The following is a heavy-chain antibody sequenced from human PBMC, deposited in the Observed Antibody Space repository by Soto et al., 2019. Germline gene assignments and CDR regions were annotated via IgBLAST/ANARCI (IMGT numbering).Heavy chain of an antibody. V-gene: IGHV1-69*02. J-gene: IGHJ4*02. D-gene: IGHD4-4*01. CDR2: IIPIVGIA. CDR3: ARTRLEDSNYDY. CDR1: GGTFSSYT. Sequence: ASVKVSCKASGGTFSSYTISWVRQAPGQGLEWMGRIIPIVGIANYAQKFQGRVTITADKSTSTAYMELSSLRSEDTAVYYCARTRLEDSNYDYWGQGTLVTVSS.